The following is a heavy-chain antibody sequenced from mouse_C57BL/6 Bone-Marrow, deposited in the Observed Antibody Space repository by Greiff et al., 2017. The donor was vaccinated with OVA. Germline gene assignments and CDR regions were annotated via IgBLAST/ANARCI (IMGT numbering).Heavy chain of an antibody. V-gene: IGHV1-19*01. D-gene: IGHD1-2*01. CDR3: ERGITPRQYYAMDY. Sequence: EVQLQQSGPVLVKPGASVKMSCKASGYTFTDYYMNWVKQSHGKSLEWIGVINPYNGGTSYNQKFKGKATLTVDKSSSTAYMELNSLTSEDSAVYYGERGITPRQYYAMDYWGQGTSVTVSS. CDR2: INPYNGGT. J-gene: IGHJ4*01. CDR1: GYTFTDYY.